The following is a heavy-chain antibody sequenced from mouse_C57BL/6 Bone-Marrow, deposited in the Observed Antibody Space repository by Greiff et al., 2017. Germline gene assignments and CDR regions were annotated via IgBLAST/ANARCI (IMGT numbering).Heavy chain of an antibody. Sequence: QVQLQQPGAELVKPGASVKLSCKASGYTFTSYRMQWVKQRPGQGLEWIGEIDPSDSYTNYNQKFKGKATLTVDTSSSTAYMQLSSLTSEDSAVYYCAQVNYGEARDYEDQGNSVTVSS. CDR2: IDPSDSYT. CDR1: GYTFTSYR. V-gene: IGHV1-50*01. D-gene: IGHD1-2*01. CDR3: AQVNYGEARDY. J-gene: IGHJ4*01.